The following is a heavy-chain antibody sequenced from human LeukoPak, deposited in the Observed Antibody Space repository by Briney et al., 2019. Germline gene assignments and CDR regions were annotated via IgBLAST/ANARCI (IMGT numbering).Heavy chain of an antibody. V-gene: IGHV4-59*01. CDR3: ASGLGSDWHYDY. Sequence: SETLSLTCTVSGGSISEYFWSWIRQPPGKGLEWIGNIYYTGYTSYNPSLGSRVSMSVDTSKNQFSLKLSSVPAADTAFYYCASGLGSDWHYDYWGQGTLVAVSS. CDR2: IYYTGYT. CDR1: GGSISEYF. J-gene: IGHJ4*02. D-gene: IGHD3-9*01.